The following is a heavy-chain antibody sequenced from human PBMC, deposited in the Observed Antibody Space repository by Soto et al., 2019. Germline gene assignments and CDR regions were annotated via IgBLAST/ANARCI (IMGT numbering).Heavy chain of an antibody. Sequence: SETLSLTCTVSGGSVSSGSYYWSWIRQPPGKGLEWIGYIYYSGSTNYNPSLKSRVTISVDTSKNQFSLKLSSVTAADTAVYYCARDFSGSYYEYYYGMDVWGQGTTVTVSS. J-gene: IGHJ6*02. CDR2: IYYSGST. D-gene: IGHD1-26*01. CDR3: ARDFSGSYYEYYYGMDV. V-gene: IGHV4-61*01. CDR1: GGSVSSGSYY.